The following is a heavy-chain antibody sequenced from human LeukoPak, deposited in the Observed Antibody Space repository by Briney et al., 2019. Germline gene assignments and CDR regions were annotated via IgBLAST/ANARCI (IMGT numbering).Heavy chain of an antibody. CDR2: IYHSGST. Sequence: PSETLSLTCAVSGGSISSSNWWSWVRQPPGKGLEWIGEIYHSGSTNYNPSLKSRVTISVDKSKNQFSLKLSSVTAADTAVYYCARSRYYDSSGYYRNHYYYYMDVWGKGTTVTVSS. CDR1: GGSISSSNW. D-gene: IGHD3-22*01. J-gene: IGHJ6*03. V-gene: IGHV4-4*02. CDR3: ARSRYYDSSGYYRNHYYYYMDV.